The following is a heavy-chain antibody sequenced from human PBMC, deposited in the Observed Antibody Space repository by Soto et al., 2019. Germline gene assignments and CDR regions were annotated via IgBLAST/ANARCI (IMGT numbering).Heavy chain of an antibody. D-gene: IGHD1-7*01. Sequence: QLQLVQSGAEVKEPGASVKVSCKASGYTFSSSGFTWVRQAPGQGLEWMGWISANSGNTNYAQKLQGRVTMTTDTSTSTAYMELRGLRSDDTAVYDCARCGNWNYAADSWGQGTLVTVSS. V-gene: IGHV1-18*01. CDR1: GYTFSSSG. CDR3: ARCGNWNYAADS. CDR2: ISANSGNT. J-gene: IGHJ4*02.